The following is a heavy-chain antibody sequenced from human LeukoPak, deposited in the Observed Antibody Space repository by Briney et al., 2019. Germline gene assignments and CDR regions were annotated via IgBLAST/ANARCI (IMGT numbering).Heavy chain of an antibody. V-gene: IGHV4-34*01. CDR3: ARGDSLAAAGTFNAFDI. Sequence: PSETLSLTCAVYGGSFSGYYWSRIRQPPGKGLEWIGEINHSGSTNYNPSLKSRVTVSVDTSKNQFSLKLSSVTAADTAVYYCARGDSLAAAGTFNAFDIWGQGTMVAVSS. CDR2: INHSGST. CDR1: GGSFSGYY. J-gene: IGHJ3*02. D-gene: IGHD6-13*01.